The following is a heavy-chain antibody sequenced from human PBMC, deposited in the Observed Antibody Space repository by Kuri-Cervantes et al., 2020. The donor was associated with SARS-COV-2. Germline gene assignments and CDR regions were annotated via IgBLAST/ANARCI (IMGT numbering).Heavy chain of an antibody. D-gene: IGHD3-3*01. CDR1: GFTFGDYA. Sequence: GGSLRLSCTASGFTFGDYAMSWVRQAPGKGLEWVSVIYSGGSTYYADSVKGRLTISRDNSKNTPYLQMNSLRAEDTAVYYCARDKRSLDFWSGYYSTRTRYWYFDLWGRGTLVTVSS. CDR3: ARDKRSLDFWSGYYSTRTRYWYFDL. J-gene: IGHJ2*01. V-gene: IGHV3-53*01. CDR2: IYSGGST.